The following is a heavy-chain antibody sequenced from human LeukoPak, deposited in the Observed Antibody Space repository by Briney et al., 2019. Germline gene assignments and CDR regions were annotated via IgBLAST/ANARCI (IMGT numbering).Heavy chain of an antibody. J-gene: IGHJ4*02. V-gene: IGHV1-69*04. CDR3: ARDLSTIKYYYDSSALDY. D-gene: IGHD3-22*01. Sequence: SVKVSCKASGGTFSSYAISWVRQAPGQGLEWMGRIIPILGIANYAQKFQGRVTITADKSTSTAYMELSSLRSEDTAVYYCARDLSTIKYYYDSSALDYWGQGTLVTVSS. CDR2: IIPILGIA. CDR1: GGTFSSYA.